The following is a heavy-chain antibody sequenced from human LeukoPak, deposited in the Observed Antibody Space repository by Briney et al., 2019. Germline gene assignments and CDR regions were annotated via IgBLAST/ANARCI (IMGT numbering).Heavy chain of an antibody. CDR1: GFTFSDYY. D-gene: IGHD4-17*01. V-gene: IGHV3-11*01. CDR3: AKDPNGDYIGTFDI. CDR2: ISSSGSTI. Sequence: GGSLRLSCAASGFTFSDYYMSWIRQAPGKGLEWVSYISSSGSTIYYADSVKGRFTISRDNAKNSLYLQMNSPRAEDTAVYFCAKDPNGDYIGTFDIWGQGTMVTVSS. J-gene: IGHJ3*02.